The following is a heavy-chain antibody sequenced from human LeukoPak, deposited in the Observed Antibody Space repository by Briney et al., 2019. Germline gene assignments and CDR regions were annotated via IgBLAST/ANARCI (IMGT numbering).Heavy chain of an antibody. Sequence: ASVKVSCKASGYTFTGYYMHWVRQATGQGLEWMGWMNPNSGNTGYAQKFQGRVTMTRNTSISTAYMELSSLRSEDTAVYYCARGRTMVRGVIPDLRNWFDPWGQGTLVTVSS. V-gene: IGHV1-8*02. CDR2: MNPNSGNT. J-gene: IGHJ5*02. D-gene: IGHD3-10*01. CDR3: ARGRTMVRGVIPDLRNWFDP. CDR1: GYTFTGYY.